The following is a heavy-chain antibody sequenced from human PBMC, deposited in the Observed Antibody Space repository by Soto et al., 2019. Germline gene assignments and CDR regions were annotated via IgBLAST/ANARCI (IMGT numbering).Heavy chain of an antibody. J-gene: IGHJ4*02. CDR2: INAGNGNT. V-gene: IGHV1-3*01. D-gene: IGHD6-19*01. CDR1: GYTFTSYA. Sequence: GASVKVSCKASGYTFTSYAMHWVRQAPGQRLEWMGWINAGNGNTKYSQKFQGRVTITRDTSASTAYMELSSLRSEDTAVYYCARRSEDNSGWSLGGDYFDYWGQGTLVTVSS. CDR3: ARRSEDNSGWSLGGDYFDY.